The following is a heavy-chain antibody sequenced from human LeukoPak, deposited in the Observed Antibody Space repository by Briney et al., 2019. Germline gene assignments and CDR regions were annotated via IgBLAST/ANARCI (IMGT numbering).Heavy chain of an antibody. J-gene: IGHJ6*02. D-gene: IGHD3-22*01. CDR2: IYSGGST. Sequence: GGSLRLSCAASGFTFSSYGMHWVRQAPGKGLEWVSVIYSGGSTYYADSVKGRFTISRDNSKNTLYLQMNSLRAEDTAVYYCASNTYYYDSSAYYLFYYYYGMDVWGQGTTVTVSS. CDR3: ASNTYYYDSSAYYLFYYYYGMDV. CDR1: GFTFSSYG. V-gene: IGHV3-NL1*01.